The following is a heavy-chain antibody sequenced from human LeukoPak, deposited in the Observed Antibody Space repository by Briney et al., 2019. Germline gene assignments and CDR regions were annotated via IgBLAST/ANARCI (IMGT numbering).Heavy chain of an antibody. J-gene: IGHJ4*02. CDR3: ARDKIVGATHFDY. CDR1: GFTFSSYA. D-gene: IGHD1-26*01. V-gene: IGHV3-7*01. CDR2: INQDGSEK. Sequence: PGGSLRLSCAASGFTFSSYAMHWVRQAPGKGLEWVANINQDGSEKYYVDSVKGRFTISRDNAKNSLYLQMNSLRAEDTAVYYCARDKIVGATHFDYWGQGTLVTVSS.